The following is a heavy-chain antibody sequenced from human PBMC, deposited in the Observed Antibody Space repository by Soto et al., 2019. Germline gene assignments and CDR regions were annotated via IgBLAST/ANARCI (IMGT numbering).Heavy chain of an antibody. D-gene: IGHD4-17*01. CDR1: GYSFTSYW. J-gene: IGHJ4*02. CDR3: ARHLSRDYGYYFDN. CDR2: IYPGDSDT. Sequence: LKISCKGSGYSFTSYWIVWVRQMPGKGLEWMGIIYPGDSDTRYSPSFQGQVTMSADKSISTAYLQWNSLKASDTAMYYCARHLSRDYGYYFDNWGPGTLVTVSS. V-gene: IGHV5-51*01.